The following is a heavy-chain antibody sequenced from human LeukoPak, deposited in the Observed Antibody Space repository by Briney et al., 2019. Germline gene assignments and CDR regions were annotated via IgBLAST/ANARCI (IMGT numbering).Heavy chain of an antibody. CDR1: GFTFSSYG. D-gene: IGHD1-26*01. Sequence: PGGSLRLSCAASGFTFSSYGMHWVRQAPGKGLEWVAVISYDGSNKYYADSVKGRFTISRDNSKNTLYLQMNSLRAEDTAVYYCARMQRELHGLLDYWGQGTLVTVSS. J-gene: IGHJ4*02. CDR2: ISYDGSNK. V-gene: IGHV3-30*03. CDR3: ARMQRELHGLLDY.